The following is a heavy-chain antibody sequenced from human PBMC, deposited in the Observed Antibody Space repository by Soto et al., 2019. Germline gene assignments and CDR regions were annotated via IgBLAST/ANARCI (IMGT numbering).Heavy chain of an antibody. V-gene: IGHV1-8*02. CDR3: ARAITIFGVVISFYYYYGMDV. CDR2: MNPNSGNT. D-gene: IGHD3-3*01. Sequence: ASVKVSCKASGGTFSSYAISWARQAPGQGLEWMGWMNPNSGNTGYAQKFQGRVTMTRNTSISTAYMELSSLRSEDTAVYYCARAITIFGVVISFYYYYGMDVWGQGTTVTVSS. CDR1: GGTFSSYA. J-gene: IGHJ6*02.